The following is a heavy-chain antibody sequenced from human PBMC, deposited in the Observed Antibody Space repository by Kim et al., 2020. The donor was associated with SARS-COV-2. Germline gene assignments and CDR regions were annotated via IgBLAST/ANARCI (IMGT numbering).Heavy chain of an antibody. D-gene: IGHD1-26*01. CDR2: VYYNGDS. CDR1: GASINTYY. J-gene: IGHJ4*02. CDR3: ARAGKMGAAITFDF. V-gene: IGHV4-59*01. Sequence: SETLSRTCTVSGASINTYYWSWSRRPPGKGLEWIGYVYYNGDSDYNPSLKSRLTISIDTSKNQFSLKLTSVTAADTAVYYCARAGKMGAAITFDFWGQGKLVTVSA.